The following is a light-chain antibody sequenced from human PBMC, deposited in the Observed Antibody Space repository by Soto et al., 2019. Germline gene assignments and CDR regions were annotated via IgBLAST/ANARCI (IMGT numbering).Light chain of an antibody. CDR3: QQYHGTPWT. CDR1: QSVLFTSNNRSY. CDR2: WAS. Sequence: DIVMTQSPDSLAMSLGERATINCKSSQSVLFTSNNRSYLAWYQQKPGQPPKLLIYWASTRESGVPDRFTGSGSGTDFTLTISSLQAEDVAVYYCQQYHGTPWTCGQGTKVEIK. V-gene: IGKV4-1*01. J-gene: IGKJ1*01.